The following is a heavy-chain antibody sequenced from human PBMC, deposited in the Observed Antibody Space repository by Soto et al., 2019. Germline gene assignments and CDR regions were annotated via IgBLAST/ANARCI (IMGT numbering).Heavy chain of an antibody. CDR2: MNPNSGNT. D-gene: IGHD3-9*01. J-gene: IGHJ6*02. Sequence: ASVKVSCKASGYTFTSYDINWVRQATGQGLEWMGWMNPNSGNTGYAQKFQGRVTMTRNTSIGTAYMELSSLRSEDTAIYYCARGDYDILTGDFKSFYGMDVWGQGTTVTVSS. CDR1: GYTFTSYD. CDR3: ARGDYDILTGDFKSFYGMDV. V-gene: IGHV1-8*01.